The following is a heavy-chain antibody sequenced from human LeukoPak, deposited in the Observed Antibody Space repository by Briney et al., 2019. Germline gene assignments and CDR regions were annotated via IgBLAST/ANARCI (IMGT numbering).Heavy chain of an antibody. Sequence: SETLSLTCTVSGGSVSSGNYYWSWIRQPAGEELEWIGRIYPSGNTNYNPSLKSRVTILMDTSKNRISLEVASVTAADTAVYYCARVEATATAYFDYWGQGTLVTVSS. J-gene: IGHJ4*02. CDR3: ARVEATATAYFDY. D-gene: IGHD5-18*01. CDR1: GGSVSSGNYY. V-gene: IGHV4-61*02. CDR2: IYPSGNT.